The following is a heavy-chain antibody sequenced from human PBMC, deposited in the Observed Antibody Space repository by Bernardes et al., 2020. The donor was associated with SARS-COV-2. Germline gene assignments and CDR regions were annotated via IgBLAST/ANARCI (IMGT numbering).Heavy chain of an antibody. CDR3: ARVPCSSTSCPNWFDP. D-gene: IGHD2-2*01. CDR2: ISAYNGNT. V-gene: IGHV1-18*01. Sequence: ASVKVSCKASGYTFTSYGISWVRQAPGQGLEWMGWISAYNGNTNYAQKLQGRVTMTTDTSTSTAYMELRSLRSDDTAVYYCARVPCSSTSCPNWFDPWGQGTLVTVSS. J-gene: IGHJ5*02. CDR1: GYTFTSYG.